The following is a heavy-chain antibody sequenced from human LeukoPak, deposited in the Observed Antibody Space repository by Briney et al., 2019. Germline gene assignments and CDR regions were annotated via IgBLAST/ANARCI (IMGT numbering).Heavy chain of an antibody. Sequence: SETLSLTCAVSGGSISSSNWWSWVRPPPGKGLEWIGEIYHSGSTNYNPSLKSRVTISVDKSKSHFSLKLSSVTAADTAVYYCARVGTAAGFDYWGQGTLVTVSS. V-gene: IGHV4-4*02. J-gene: IGHJ4*02. CDR1: GGSISSSNW. D-gene: IGHD6-13*01. CDR3: ARVGTAAGFDY. CDR2: IYHSGST.